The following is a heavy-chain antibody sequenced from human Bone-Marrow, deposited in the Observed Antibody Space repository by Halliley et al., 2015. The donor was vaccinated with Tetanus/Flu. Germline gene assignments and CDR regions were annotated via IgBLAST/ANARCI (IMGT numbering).Heavy chain of an antibody. V-gene: IGHV1-3*01. CDR3: ARDRIVGAF. CDR1: GYTFTDYA. CDR2: INAGTGNT. D-gene: IGHD2-15*01. J-gene: IGHJ4*02. Sequence: QLVQSGAEVKKPGASVRVSCRASGYTFTDYAMHWVRQAPGQGLEWMGWINAGTGNTKSAQRFQGRVTFSRDKFANTAYMELSSLSSEATAVYCCARDRIVGAFWGQGTLVTVPS.